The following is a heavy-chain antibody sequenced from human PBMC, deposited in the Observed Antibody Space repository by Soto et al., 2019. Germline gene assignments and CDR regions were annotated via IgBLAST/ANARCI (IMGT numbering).Heavy chain of an antibody. CDR2: ISACNGNT. Sequence: QVQLVQSGAEVKKPGASVKVSCKAYGYTFTNYGISWVRQAPGQGLEWMGWISACNGNTKYAQKLQGRVTMTTDTSTSTAYMELRSLRSDDTAVYYCARGVGSGSYYNQYNWFDPWGQGTLVTVSS. CDR3: ARGVGSGSYYNQYNWFDP. CDR1: GYTFTNYG. J-gene: IGHJ5*02. D-gene: IGHD3-10*01. V-gene: IGHV1-18*01.